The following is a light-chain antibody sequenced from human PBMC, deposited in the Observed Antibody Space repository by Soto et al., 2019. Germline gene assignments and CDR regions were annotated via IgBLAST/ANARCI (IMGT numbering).Light chain of an antibody. CDR2: AAS. Sequence: DIQMTQSPSSVSASVGDRVTITCRASQRISSWLAWYQQKPGKAPKLPIYAASSLQSGVPSRFSGSGYGTEFTLTISSLQPEDCATYYCQQANSFPLTFGGGTKVEIK. J-gene: IGKJ4*01. CDR3: QQANSFPLT. CDR1: QRISSW. V-gene: IGKV1-12*01.